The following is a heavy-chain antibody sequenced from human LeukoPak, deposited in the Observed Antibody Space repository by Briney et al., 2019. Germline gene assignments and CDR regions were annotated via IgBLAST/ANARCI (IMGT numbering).Heavy chain of an antibody. CDR1: RYTFTSYY. CDR2: INPSGGST. J-gene: IGHJ5*02. Sequence: ASVKVTCKASRYTFTSYYMHWVRQAPGQGLEWMGIINPSGGSTSYAQKFQGRVTMTRDMSTSTVYMELSSLRSEDTAVYYCARDADLGWFDPWGQGTLVTVSS. CDR3: ARDADLGWFDP. D-gene: IGHD3-16*01. V-gene: IGHV1-46*01.